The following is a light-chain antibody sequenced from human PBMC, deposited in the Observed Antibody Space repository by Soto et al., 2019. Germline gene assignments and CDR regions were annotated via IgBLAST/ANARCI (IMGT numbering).Light chain of an antibody. CDR1: SSDVGGYNY. J-gene: IGLJ1*01. Sequence: QSALTQPASVSGSPGQSITISCTGTSSDVGGYNYVSWYQQHPGKAPNLRIYDVTNRPSGVSNRFSGSKSGNTASLTISGLQAEDEADYYCNSYTSSRTYVFGVGNKVTVL. CDR2: DVT. CDR3: NSYTSSRTYV. V-gene: IGLV2-14*01.